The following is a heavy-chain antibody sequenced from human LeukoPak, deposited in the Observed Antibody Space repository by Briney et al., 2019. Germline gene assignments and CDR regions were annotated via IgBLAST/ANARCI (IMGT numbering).Heavy chain of an antibody. D-gene: IGHD6-13*01. Sequence: GGSLRLSCAASGVTLSSFAMSWARQAPGKGLEWVSGISSSGSGDNTYYADSVKGRFTISRDNAKNSLYLQMNSLRAEDTAVYYCARGGSSSWSRYYYGMGVWGQGTTVTVSS. J-gene: IGHJ6*02. CDR2: ISSSGSGDNT. CDR3: ARGGSSSWSRYYYGMGV. CDR1: GVTLSSFA. V-gene: IGHV3-21*01.